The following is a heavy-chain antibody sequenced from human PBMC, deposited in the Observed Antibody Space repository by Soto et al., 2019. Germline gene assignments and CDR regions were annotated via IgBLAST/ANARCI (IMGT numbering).Heavy chain of an antibody. Sequence: PSETLSLTCAVYGGSLSGSYWSWIRQPPGTGLEWIGEIHHSGSTYYNPSLKSRVTLSVDTSKNQFSLKLNSVTAADTAVYYCASPGYCSDGTCYPDDWGQGTLVTVSS. J-gene: IGHJ4*02. D-gene: IGHD2-15*01. V-gene: IGHV4-34*01. CDR1: GGSLSGSY. CDR3: ASPGYCSDGTCYPDD. CDR2: IHHSGST.